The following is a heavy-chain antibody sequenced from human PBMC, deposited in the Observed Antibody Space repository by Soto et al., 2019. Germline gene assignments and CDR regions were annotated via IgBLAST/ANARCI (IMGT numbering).Heavy chain of an antibody. Sequence: ASVKVSCKASGYTFTGYYMHWVRQAPGQGLEWMGWINPNSGGTNYAQKFQGWVTMTRDTSISTAYMELSRLRSDDTAVYYCAREADTYYYGSGAPYYFDYWGQVTLVTVSS. CDR3: AREADTYYYGSGAPYYFDY. J-gene: IGHJ4*02. V-gene: IGHV1-2*04. D-gene: IGHD3-10*01. CDR1: GYTFTGYY. CDR2: INPNSGGT.